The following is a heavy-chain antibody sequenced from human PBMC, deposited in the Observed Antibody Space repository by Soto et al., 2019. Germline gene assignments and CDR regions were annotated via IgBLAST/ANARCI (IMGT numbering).Heavy chain of an antibody. D-gene: IGHD3-16*01. CDR1: GDSISSGNKY. J-gene: IGHJ6*02. CDR3: ARVPSPFDDYHAMDV. CDR2: IFSSGTT. V-gene: IGHV4-30-4*01. Sequence: TPAITCTVSGDSISSGNKYWSWIRQPPGKGLEWIGYIFSSGTTYYNPSLKSRLTMSLDASQNQFSLKLNSLTDADTAVYCCARVPSPFDDYHAMDVWGQGKTVP.